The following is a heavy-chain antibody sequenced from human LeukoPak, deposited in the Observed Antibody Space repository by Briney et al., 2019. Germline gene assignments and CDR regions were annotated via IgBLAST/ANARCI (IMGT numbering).Heavy chain of an antibody. J-gene: IGHJ4*02. D-gene: IGHD3-22*01. CDR3: ARLIDYYDSSGLLDY. Sequence: PSETLSLTCTVSGGSISSYYWSWIRQPPGKGLEWIGYIYYSGSTNCNPSLKSRVTISVDTSKNQFSLKLSSVTAADTAVYYCARLIDYYDSSGLLDYWGQGTLVTVSS. CDR2: IYYSGST. V-gene: IGHV4-59*08. CDR1: GGSISSYY.